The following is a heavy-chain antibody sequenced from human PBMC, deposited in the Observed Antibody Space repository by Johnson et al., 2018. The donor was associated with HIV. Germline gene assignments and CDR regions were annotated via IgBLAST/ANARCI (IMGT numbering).Heavy chain of an antibody. V-gene: IGHV3-23*04. CDR2: ISGSGVST. D-gene: IGHD2-21*02. CDR1: GFSFSSYA. CDR3: ARASDSYCSADCYGDGFQI. J-gene: IGHJ3*02. Sequence: VQLVESGGGVVRPGGSLRLSCAASGFSFSSYALTLVRQAPGKGLEWVSGISGSGVSTYYADSVKGRFTISRDNSKNTVRLQMNSLRAEDTAVYYCARASDSYCSADCYGDGFQISDQGTKVIVSS.